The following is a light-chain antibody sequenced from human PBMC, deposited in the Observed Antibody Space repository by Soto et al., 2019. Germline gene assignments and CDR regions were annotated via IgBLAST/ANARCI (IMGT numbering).Light chain of an antibody. Sequence: QSVLTQPLSASGTPGQRVSISCSGGSSNIESNTVYWYQQLPGMAPRLLIHTNDRRPSGVPDRFSGSKSGTSASLAISGLQSEDEADYYCLAWDDSLNGNLFGTGTKVTVL. CDR2: TND. V-gene: IGLV1-44*01. CDR1: SSNIESNT. CDR3: LAWDDSLNGNL. J-gene: IGLJ1*01.